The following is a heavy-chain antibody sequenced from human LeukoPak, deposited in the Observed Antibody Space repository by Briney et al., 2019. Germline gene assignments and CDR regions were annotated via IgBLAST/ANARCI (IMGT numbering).Heavy chain of an antibody. CDR3: ARVADRDWYVVWAEYFDY. CDR2: MNPNSGNT. J-gene: IGHJ4*02. Sequence: GASVKVSCKASGYTFTSYDINWVRQATGQGLEWMGWMNPNSGNTGYAQKFQGRVTITRNTSISTAYMELSSLRSEDTAVYYCARVADRDWYVVWAEYFDYWGQGTLVTVSS. V-gene: IGHV1-8*03. CDR1: GYTFTSYD. D-gene: IGHD3/OR15-3a*01.